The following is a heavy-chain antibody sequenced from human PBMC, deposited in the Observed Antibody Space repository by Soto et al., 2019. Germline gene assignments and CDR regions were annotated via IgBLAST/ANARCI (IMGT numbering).Heavy chain of an antibody. D-gene: IGHD4-17*01. CDR2: IIPIFGTA. CDR3: GTWLNDGGIGGNYYYGLDV. V-gene: IGHV1-69*13. Sequence: VQLVQSGAEVKKPGSSVKVSCKASGGTFTNYAFSWVRQAPGQGLEWLGGIIPIFGTADYAQKFQGRVTISADEPTSTDHMELSCLRCDDTVVYYCGTWLNDGGIGGNYYYGLDVWGQGTTVTVSS. J-gene: IGHJ6*02. CDR1: GGTFTNYA.